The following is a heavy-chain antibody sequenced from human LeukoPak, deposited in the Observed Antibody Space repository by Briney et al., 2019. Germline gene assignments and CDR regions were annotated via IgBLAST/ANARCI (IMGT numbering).Heavy chain of an antibody. CDR2: IIPILGIA. CDR3: ARSGSSWYNWFDP. CDR1: GDTFSSYA. D-gene: IGHD6-13*01. V-gene: IGHV1-69*04. J-gene: IGHJ5*02. Sequence: ASVKVFCKASGDTFSSYAISWVRQAPGQGLEWMGRIIPILGIANYAQKFQGRVTITADKSTSTAYMELSSMRSEDTAVYYCARSGSSWYNWFDPWGQGTLVTVSS.